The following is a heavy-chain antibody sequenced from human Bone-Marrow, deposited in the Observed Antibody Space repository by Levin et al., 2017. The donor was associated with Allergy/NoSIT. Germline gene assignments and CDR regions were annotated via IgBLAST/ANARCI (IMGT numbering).Heavy chain of an antibody. CDR1: EFTFNQYD. V-gene: IGHV3-21*05. CDR3: GKEGGRGAGASGIDV. Sequence: SGGSLRLSCAASEFTFNQYDMNWVRQAPGKGLEWLSYISSSSSHIYYADSVRGRFTISRDNAKNSLYLQMNSLRAEDTAVYYCGKEGGRGAGASGIDVGCQVTTVTVSS. J-gene: IGHJ6*02. CDR2: ISSSSSHI. D-gene: IGHD1-26*01.